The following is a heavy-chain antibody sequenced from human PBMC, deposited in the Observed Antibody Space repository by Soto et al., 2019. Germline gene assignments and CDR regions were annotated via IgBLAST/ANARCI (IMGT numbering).Heavy chain of an antibody. CDR1: GYTFTNNA. J-gene: IGHJ6*02. D-gene: IGHD3-10*01. CDR2: INVANGNT. CDR3: ARGSYVLLWFGTKDYGMDV. Sequence: ASVKVSCKASGYTFTNNAIHWVRQAPGQSPESLGWINVANGNTEYSRDFQGRVTLSGDASADTAYMELSRLRSDDTAVYYCARGSYVLLWFGTKDYGMDVWGQGTTVTVSS. V-gene: IGHV1-3*01.